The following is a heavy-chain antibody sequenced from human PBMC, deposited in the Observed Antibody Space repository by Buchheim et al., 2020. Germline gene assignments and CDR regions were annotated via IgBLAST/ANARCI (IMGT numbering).Heavy chain of an antibody. J-gene: IGHJ5*02. V-gene: IGHV1-69*06. CDR3: ARDQAVGNYDYVWGSYHWFDP. Sequence: QVQLVQSGAEVKKPGSSVKVSCKASGGTFSSYAISWVRQAPGQGLEWMGGIIPIFGTANYAQKFQGRVTITADKSTSTAYMELSSLRSEDTAVYYCARDQAVGNYDYVWGSYHWFDPWGQGTL. CDR1: GGTFSSYA. D-gene: IGHD3-16*02. CDR2: IIPIFGTA.